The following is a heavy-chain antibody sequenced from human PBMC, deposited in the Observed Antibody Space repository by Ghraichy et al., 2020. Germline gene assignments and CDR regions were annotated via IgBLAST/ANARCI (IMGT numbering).Heavy chain of an antibody. CDR1: GFTFNNYA. D-gene: IGHD1-26*01. J-gene: IGHJ2*01. V-gene: IGHV3-23*01. CDR2: ISASGDNT. Sequence: SCAASGFTFNNYAMSWVRQAPGKGLEWVAAISASGDNTNFADSVKGRFTVSRDNSKSTLDLQMSRLRAEDTALYYCAKESGSYLWYFDLWGRGTLVTVSS. CDR3: AKESGSYLWYFDL.